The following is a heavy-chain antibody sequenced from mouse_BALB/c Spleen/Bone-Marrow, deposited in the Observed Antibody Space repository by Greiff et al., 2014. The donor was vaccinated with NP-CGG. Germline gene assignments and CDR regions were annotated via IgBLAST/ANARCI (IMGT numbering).Heavy chain of an antibody. Sequence: LQQSGGGLVQPGGSLKLSCAASGFTFSSYTMSWVRQTPEKRLEWVAYISNGGGSTYYPDTVKGRFTISRDNAKNTLYLQMSSLKSEDTAMYYCARHGGSRGYYFDYWGQGTTLTASS. V-gene: IGHV5-12-2*01. CDR3: ARHGGSRGYYFDY. CDR1: GFTFSSYT. J-gene: IGHJ2*01. D-gene: IGHD1-1*01. CDR2: ISNGGGST.